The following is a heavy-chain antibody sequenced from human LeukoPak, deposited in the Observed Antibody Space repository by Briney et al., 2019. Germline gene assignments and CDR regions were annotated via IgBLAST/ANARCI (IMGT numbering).Heavy chain of an antibody. CDR3: ARQARLDYYYMDV. J-gene: IGHJ6*03. D-gene: IGHD6-6*01. Sequence: PGGSLRLSCAASGFTFSSYAMHWVRQAPGKGLEWVAVISYDGSNKYYADSVKGRFTISRDNSKNTLYLQMNSLRAEDTAVYYCARQARLDYYYMDVWGKGTTVTVSS. CDR2: ISYDGSNK. CDR1: GFTFSSYA. V-gene: IGHV3-30-3*01.